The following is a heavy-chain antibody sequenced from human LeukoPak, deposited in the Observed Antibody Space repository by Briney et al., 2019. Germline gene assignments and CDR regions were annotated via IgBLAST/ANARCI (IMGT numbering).Heavy chain of an antibody. Sequence: SETLSLTCAVYGGSLSGFYWSWIRQSPGKGLEWIGEINQSGSTNYNPSLKSRVTISVDTSKNQFSLKLSSVTAADTAVYYCARQWSIVGAVGAFDIWGQGTMVTVSS. V-gene: IGHV4-34*01. J-gene: IGHJ3*02. CDR2: INQSGST. CDR1: GGSLSGFY. CDR3: ARQWSIVGAVGAFDI. D-gene: IGHD1-26*01.